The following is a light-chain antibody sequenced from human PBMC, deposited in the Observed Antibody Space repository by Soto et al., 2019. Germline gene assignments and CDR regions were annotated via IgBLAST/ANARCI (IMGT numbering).Light chain of an antibody. CDR2: KAS. Sequence: DIQMTQSPSTLSGSVGDRVTITCRASQTISSWLAWYQQKPGKAPKLLIYKASTLKSGLPSRFSGSGSGKEFPLTISSLQPDDFATYYCQHYNSYSEAFGQGTKVELK. V-gene: IGKV1-5*03. CDR1: QTISSW. J-gene: IGKJ1*01. CDR3: QHYNSYSEA.